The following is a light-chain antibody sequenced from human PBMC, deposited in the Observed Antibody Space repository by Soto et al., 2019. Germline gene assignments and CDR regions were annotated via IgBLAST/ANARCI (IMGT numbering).Light chain of an antibody. J-gene: IGLJ2*01. CDR2: RNN. Sequence: QSVLTQPPSVSGTPGQRVTISGSGSSSNIGINYVYWYQQLPGTAPKLLIYRNNLRPSGVPERFSVSKSGTSVSLAISGLRSGDEAYYYCVAWDASLSGVVFGGGTKLTVL. CDR1: SSNIGINY. V-gene: IGLV1-47*01. CDR3: VAWDASLSGVV.